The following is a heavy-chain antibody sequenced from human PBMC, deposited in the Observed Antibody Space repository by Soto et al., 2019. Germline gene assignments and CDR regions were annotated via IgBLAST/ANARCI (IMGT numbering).Heavy chain of an antibody. CDR3: AGGGSVL. CDR2: IKQDRSEK. CDR1: GFAFRSYW. J-gene: IGHJ4*02. Sequence: GGSLRLSCAASGFAFRSYWMSWVRQAPGKGLEWVADIKQDRSEKYYVDSVKGRFTISRDNAKNSLYLQMNSLRAEDTAVYYCAGGGSVLWGQGTLVTVSS. V-gene: IGHV3-7*01. D-gene: IGHD3-16*01.